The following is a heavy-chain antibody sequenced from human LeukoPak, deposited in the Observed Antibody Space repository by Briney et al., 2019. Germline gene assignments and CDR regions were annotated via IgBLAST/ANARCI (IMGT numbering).Heavy chain of an antibody. Sequence: GGSLRLSCAASGLTFSSYAMSWVRQAPGKGLEWVSGISGSGGSTYYADSVQGRFTISRDTSTNTLYLQMNSLRAEDTAVYYCARDQRYCSSTSCYGSRNYYYYYMDVWGKGTTVTVSS. D-gene: IGHD2-2*01. CDR1: GLTFSSYA. V-gene: IGHV3-23*01. J-gene: IGHJ6*03. CDR2: ISGSGGST. CDR3: ARDQRYCSSTSCYGSRNYYYYYMDV.